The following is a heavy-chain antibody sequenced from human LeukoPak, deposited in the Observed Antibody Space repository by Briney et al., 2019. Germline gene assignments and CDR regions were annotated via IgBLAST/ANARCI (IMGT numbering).Heavy chain of an antibody. D-gene: IGHD1-26*01. CDR3: ARKLRLGGNWFDP. CDR1: GGTFTSYA. Sequence: SVKVSCKTSGGTFTSYAITWVRQAPGQGLEWMGKIIPISGTTNYAQKFQGRVTFTADESTSTAYKELSSLRSEDTALYYCARKLRLGGNWFDPWGQGTLVTVSS. CDR2: IIPISGTT. J-gene: IGHJ5*02. V-gene: IGHV1-69*15.